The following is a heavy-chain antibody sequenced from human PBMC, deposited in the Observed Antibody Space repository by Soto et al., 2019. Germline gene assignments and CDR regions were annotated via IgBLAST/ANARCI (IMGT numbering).Heavy chain of an antibody. CDR1: GFTFSSYA. CDR3: AKDRKYGVAVAYYYYYYMDV. Sequence: GGSLRLSCAASGFTFSSYAMSRVRQAPGKGLEWVSAISGSGGSTYYADSVKGRFTISRDNSKNTLYLQMNSLRAEDTAVYYCAKDRKYGVAVAYYYYYYMDVWGKGTTVTVSS. V-gene: IGHV3-23*01. CDR2: ISGSGGST. D-gene: IGHD6-19*01. J-gene: IGHJ6*03.